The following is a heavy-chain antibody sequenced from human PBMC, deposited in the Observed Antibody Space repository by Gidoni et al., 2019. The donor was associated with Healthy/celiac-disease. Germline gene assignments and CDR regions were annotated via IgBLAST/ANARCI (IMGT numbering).Heavy chain of an antibody. J-gene: IGHJ5*02. D-gene: IGHD5-18*01. CDR2: ISSSSSYI. Sequence: EVQLVESGGGLVKPGGSLRLSCAASGFTFSSYSMNWVRQAPGKGLEWVSSISSSSSYIYYADSVKGRFTISRDNAKNSLYLQMNSLRAEDTAVYYCARRNLLNTAVDVSWFDPWGQGTLVTVSS. V-gene: IGHV3-21*01. CDR1: GFTFSSYS. CDR3: ARRNLLNTAVDVSWFDP.